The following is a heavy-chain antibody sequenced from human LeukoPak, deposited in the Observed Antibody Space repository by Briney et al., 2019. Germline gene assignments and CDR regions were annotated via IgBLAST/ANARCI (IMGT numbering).Heavy chain of an antibody. CDR3: ARDPSKGHDSSGYYGLADY. CDR2: ISSSGSTI. Sequence: GGSLRLSCAASGFTLSDYYMSWIRQAPGKGLEWVSYISSSGSTIYYADSVKGRFTISRDNAKNSLYLQMNSLRAEDTAVYYCARDPSKGHDSSGYYGLADYWGQGTLVTVSS. V-gene: IGHV3-11*01. J-gene: IGHJ4*02. D-gene: IGHD3-22*01. CDR1: GFTLSDYY.